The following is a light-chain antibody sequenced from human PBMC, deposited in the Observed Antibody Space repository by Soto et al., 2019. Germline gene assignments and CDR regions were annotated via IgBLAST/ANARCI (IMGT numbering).Light chain of an antibody. CDR2: EGS. V-gene: IGLV2-23*03. J-gene: IGLJ1*01. Sequence: LAQPASVSGSPGQSITISCTGTSSDVGSYKFVSWYQQYPGKAPKLMIYEGSKRPSGVSDRFSGSKSGNTASLTISGLQAEDEADYFCCSYAGGSNVFGAGTKVTVL. CDR3: CSYAGGSNV. CDR1: SSDVGSYKF.